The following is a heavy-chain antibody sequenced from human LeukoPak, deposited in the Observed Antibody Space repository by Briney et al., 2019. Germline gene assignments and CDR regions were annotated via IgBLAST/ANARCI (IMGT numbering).Heavy chain of an antibody. D-gene: IGHD4/OR15-4a*01. Sequence: GGSLRLSCAASGFTFSSYSMNWVRQAPGKGLEWVSSISSSSSYKYYADSVKGRFTISRDNAKNSLYLQMNSLRAEDTAVYYCARAVLARLVDYWGQGTLVTVSS. J-gene: IGHJ4*02. CDR3: ARAVLARLVDY. CDR1: GFTFSSYS. V-gene: IGHV3-21*01. CDR2: ISSSSSYK.